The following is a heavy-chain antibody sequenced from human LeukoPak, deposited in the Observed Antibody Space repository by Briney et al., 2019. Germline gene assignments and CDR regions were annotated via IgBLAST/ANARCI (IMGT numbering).Heavy chain of an antibody. V-gene: IGHV4-39*01. D-gene: IGHD2-8*02. Sequence: PSETLSLTCTVSGGSISSSSYYWGWIRQPPGKGLEWIGSIYYSGSTYYNPSLKSRVTISVDTSKNQFSLKLSSVTAADTAVYYCVHVLAGGFDPWGQGTLVTVSS. CDR2: IYYSGST. J-gene: IGHJ5*02. CDR3: VHVLAGGFDP. CDR1: GGSISSSSYY.